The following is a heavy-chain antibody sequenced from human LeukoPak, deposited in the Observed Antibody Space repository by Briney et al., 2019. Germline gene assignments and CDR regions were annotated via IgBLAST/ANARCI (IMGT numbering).Heavy chain of an antibody. Sequence: PSETLSLTCIVSGGSIDNSNYYWGWIRQPPGKGLEWIGSIYYSGSTYHNPSLMRRVIISVDTSKNQFSLKLSSVTAADTAVYYCARDGPWIQLWGRAFDIWGQGTMVTVSS. V-gene: IGHV4-39*07. CDR3: ARDGPWIQLWGRAFDI. J-gene: IGHJ3*02. CDR2: IYYSGST. CDR1: GGSIDNSNYY. D-gene: IGHD5-18*01.